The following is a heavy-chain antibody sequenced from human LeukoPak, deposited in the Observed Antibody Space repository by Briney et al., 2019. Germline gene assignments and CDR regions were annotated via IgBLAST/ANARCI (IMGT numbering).Heavy chain of an antibody. Sequence: LGESLKISCKGSGYSFTSYWIGWVRQMPGKGLEWMGIIYPGDSDTRYSPSFQGPVTISADKSISTAYLQWSSLKASDTAMYYCARQGRDVVVAATSVDYYYYMDVWGKGTTVTVSS. J-gene: IGHJ6*03. CDR3: ARQGRDVVVAATSVDYYYYMDV. CDR1: GYSFTSYW. CDR2: IYPGDSDT. V-gene: IGHV5-51*01. D-gene: IGHD2-15*01.